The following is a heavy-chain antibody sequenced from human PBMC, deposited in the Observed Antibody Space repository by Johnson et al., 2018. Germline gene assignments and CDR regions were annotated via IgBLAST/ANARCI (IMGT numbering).Heavy chain of an antibody. CDR3: AARDI. Sequence: VQLVESGGGVVQPGRSLRLSCAASGFTFRTYGMHWVRQAPGKGLEWVAVISYDGRNQYYADSVKGRFTISRDNAKSSMYLQMNSLRDEDTAVYYCAARDIWGQGTMVTVSS. CDR1: GFTFRTYG. CDR2: ISYDGRNQ. V-gene: IGHV3-30*03. J-gene: IGHJ3*02.